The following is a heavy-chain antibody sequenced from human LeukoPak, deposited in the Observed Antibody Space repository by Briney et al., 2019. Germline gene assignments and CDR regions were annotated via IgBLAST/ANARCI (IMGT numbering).Heavy chain of an antibody. CDR1: GFTLSTYA. V-gene: IGHV3-23*01. D-gene: IGHD5-24*01. J-gene: IGHJ4*02. CDR2: TSSSDAGT. CDR3: ARGRPWLQSYYFDY. Sequence: GGSLRLSCAASGFTLSTYAMSWVRQTPGKGLEWVAATSSSDAGTYHADSVKGRFTISRDNSKNTLYLQMNSLRADDTAVYYCARGRPWLQSYYFDYWGQGILVTVSS.